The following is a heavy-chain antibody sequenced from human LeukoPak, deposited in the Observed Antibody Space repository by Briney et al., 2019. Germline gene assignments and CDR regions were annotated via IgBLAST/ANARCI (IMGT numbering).Heavy chain of an antibody. Sequence: GGSLRLSCAASGFTLRSYWMHWVRQAPGKGVVWGSRINIDGRSTSYADSVKGRFTISRDNAKNTLYLQMNSLRVEDTAVYYCARDREVATVFDYWGQGTLVTVSS. V-gene: IGHV3-74*01. J-gene: IGHJ4*02. D-gene: IGHD5-12*01. CDR2: INIDGRST. CDR3: ARDREVATVFDY. CDR1: GFTLRSYW.